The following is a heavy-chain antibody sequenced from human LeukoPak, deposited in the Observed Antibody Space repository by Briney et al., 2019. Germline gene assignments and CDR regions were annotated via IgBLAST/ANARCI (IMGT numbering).Heavy chain of an antibody. V-gene: IGHV4-4*09. CDR2: TFPSGSI. Sequence: TSETLSLTCTVSGASISSYYWSWFRRPPGKGLEWIAYTFPSGSINFNPSLKSRVSISVDGSKNNFSLDLSSVTAADTAVYYCARRRDETATAAGYYHMDVWGKGTTVTVSS. CDR3: ARRRDETATAAGYYHMDV. CDR1: GASISSYY. D-gene: IGHD3-22*01. J-gene: IGHJ6*03.